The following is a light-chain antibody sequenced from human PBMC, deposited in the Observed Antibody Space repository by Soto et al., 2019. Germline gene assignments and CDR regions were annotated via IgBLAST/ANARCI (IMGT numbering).Light chain of an antibody. CDR1: QSIFNY. V-gene: IGKV1-39*01. CDR3: QKSHTSRA. Sequence: DIQMTQSPSSLSASVGDRVTITCRASQSIFNYLNWYQQRPGRAPQILIYSASSLQSGVPSRLSGSGYGTDFTLTISSLQPEDSAIYLCQKSHTSRAFGQGTKVDIK. J-gene: IGKJ1*01. CDR2: SAS.